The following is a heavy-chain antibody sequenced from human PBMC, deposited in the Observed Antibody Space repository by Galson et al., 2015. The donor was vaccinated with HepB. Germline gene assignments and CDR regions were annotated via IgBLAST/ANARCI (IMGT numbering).Heavy chain of an antibody. CDR3: AKERCGGGRCNSEHFDY. D-gene: IGHD2-15*01. J-gene: IGHJ4*02. CDR1: GFTFGSYA. V-gene: IGHV3-23*01. Sequence: SLRLSCAASGFTFGSYAMSWVRQAPGKGLEWVSAISGSSNTYYADSVKGRFTISRDNSKNTLFLHMNSLRAEDTAVFYCAKERCGGGRCNSEHFDYWGQGILVSVSS. CDR2: ISGSSNT.